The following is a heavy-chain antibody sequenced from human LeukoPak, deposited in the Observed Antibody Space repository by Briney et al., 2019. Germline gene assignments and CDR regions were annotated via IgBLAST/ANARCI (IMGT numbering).Heavy chain of an antibody. V-gene: IGHV3-23*01. D-gene: IGHD2-15*01. Sequence: GGSLRLSCAASRFTFSSYAMNWVRQTPGKGLEWVSSIVGSGNTYHADSVKGRFTISRDNSENTVYMQMDSLRAEDTAVYYCAKGFLASCSGTRCYPFDHWGQGTPVTVSS. CDR3: AKGFLASCSGTRCYPFDH. CDR2: IVGSGNT. J-gene: IGHJ4*02. CDR1: RFTFSSYA.